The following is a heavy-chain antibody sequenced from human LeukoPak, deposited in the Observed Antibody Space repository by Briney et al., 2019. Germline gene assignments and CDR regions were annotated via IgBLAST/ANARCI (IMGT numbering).Heavy chain of an antibody. J-gene: IGHJ6*04. CDR1: GFTFSDYY. V-gene: IGHV3-11*04. CDR3: AELGITMIGGV. Sequence: GGSLRLSCATSGFTFSDYYMSWIRQAPGKGLEWVSYISSSGSPIYYADSVKGRFTISRDNAKNSLFLQMNSLRAEDTAVYYCAELGITMIGGVWGKGTTVTISS. D-gene: IGHD3-10*02. CDR2: ISSSGSPI.